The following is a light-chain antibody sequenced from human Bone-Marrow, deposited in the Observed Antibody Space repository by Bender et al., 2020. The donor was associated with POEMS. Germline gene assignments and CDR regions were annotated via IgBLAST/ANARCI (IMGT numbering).Light chain of an antibody. CDR2: DVS. Sequence: QSALTQPASVSGSPGQSITISCTGTSSDVGRYNYVSWYQQYPGKVPKLMIYDVSTRPSGVSNRFSGSKSGNTASLTISGLQAEDEADYYCSSYTSTSTPVVFGGGTKLTVL. V-gene: IGLV2-14*01. CDR1: SSDVGRYNY. J-gene: IGLJ2*01. CDR3: SSYTSTSTPVV.